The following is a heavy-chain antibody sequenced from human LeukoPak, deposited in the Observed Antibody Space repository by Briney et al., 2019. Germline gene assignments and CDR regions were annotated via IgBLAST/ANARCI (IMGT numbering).Heavy chain of an antibody. CDR2: RWYDGSNK. D-gene: IGHD3-22*01. Sequence: GGSLGLSCAASGFTFSSYGMHWVRQAPGKGLEWVAVRWYDGSNKNYADSVKGRFTISRDNSKNTLYLQMNSLRAEDTAVYYCARDGSSSSGYQDYWGQGTLVTVSS. CDR1: GFTFSSYG. J-gene: IGHJ4*02. CDR3: ARDGSSSSGYQDY. V-gene: IGHV3-33*01.